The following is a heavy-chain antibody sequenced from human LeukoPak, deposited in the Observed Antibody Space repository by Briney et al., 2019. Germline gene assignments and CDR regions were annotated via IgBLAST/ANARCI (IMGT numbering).Heavy chain of an antibody. CDR3: ARAARYSGYDLDY. D-gene: IGHD5-12*01. Sequence: GASVKVSCKASGGTFSSYAISWVRQAPGQGLEWMGGIIPIFGTANYAQKFQGRATITADESTSTAYMELSSLRSEDTAVYYCARAARYSGYDLDYWGQGTLVTVSS. CDR2: IIPIFGTA. CDR1: GGTFSSYA. V-gene: IGHV1-69*13. J-gene: IGHJ4*02.